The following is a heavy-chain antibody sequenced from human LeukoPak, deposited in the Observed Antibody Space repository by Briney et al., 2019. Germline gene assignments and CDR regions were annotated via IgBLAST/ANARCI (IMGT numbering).Heavy chain of an antibody. V-gene: IGHV1-8*03. CDR1: GYTFTSCD. CDR2: MNPNSGNT. CDR3: ARSLARPTDY. Sequence: ASVKVSCKASGYTFTSCDINWVRHATGQGLEWMGWMNPNSGNTGYAQKFQGRVTITRSTSISTAYMELSSLRSEDTAVYYCARSLARPTDYWGQGTVVTVSS. J-gene: IGHJ4*02. D-gene: IGHD5-12*01.